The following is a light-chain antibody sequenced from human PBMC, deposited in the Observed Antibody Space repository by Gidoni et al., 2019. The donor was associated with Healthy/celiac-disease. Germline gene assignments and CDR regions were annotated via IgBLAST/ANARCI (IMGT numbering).Light chain of an antibody. V-gene: IGKV1-NL1*01. J-gene: IGKJ4*01. CDR3: QQYYSTAT. CDR2: AAS. CDR1: QGISNS. Sequence: DIQMTPSPSSLSASVGDRVTITCRASQGISNSLAWYQQKPGKAPKLLLYAASRLESGVPSRFSGSGSGTDYTLTISSLQPEDFATYYCQQYYSTATFGGGTKVEIK.